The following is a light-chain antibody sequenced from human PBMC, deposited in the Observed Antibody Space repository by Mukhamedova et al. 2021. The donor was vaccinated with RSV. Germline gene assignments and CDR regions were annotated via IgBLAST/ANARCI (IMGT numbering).Light chain of an antibody. CDR3: QQYGSSHT. J-gene: IGKJ4*01. CDR1: SNY. CDR2: GAS. Sequence: SNYVAWYQQKPSQAPRLLIYGASSRAMGIPDRFSGSGSGTDFTLTISRLEPEDFAVYYCQQYGSSHTFGGGTKVEI. V-gene: IGKV3-20*01.